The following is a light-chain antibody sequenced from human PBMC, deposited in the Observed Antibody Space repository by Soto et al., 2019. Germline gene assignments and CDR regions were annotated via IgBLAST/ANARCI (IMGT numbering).Light chain of an antibody. J-gene: IGKJ2*01. CDR3: QQYNTDCPYT. CDR2: QAS. Sequence: DIQMTQYPSTLSASVGDRVTISCRASKSVTNWLAWYQQRPGRAPKVLIYQASNLQDGVPSRFSGSGSGTEFTLTINSLQPDDSATYYCQQYNTDCPYTFGQVTSLEIK. V-gene: IGKV1-5*03. CDR1: KSVTNW.